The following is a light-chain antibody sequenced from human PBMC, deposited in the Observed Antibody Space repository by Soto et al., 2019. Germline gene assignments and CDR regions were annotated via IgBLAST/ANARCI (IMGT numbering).Light chain of an antibody. CDR2: EVN. J-gene: IGLJ1*01. V-gene: IGLV2-23*02. Sequence: QSVLTQPASVYGSPGQSITISCTGTSSDIGTYNLVSRYQQHPGKAPKLMIYEVNKRPSGVSDRFSGSKSGNTASLTISGLQAEDEADYYCCSYAGSSTLYVFGTGTKVTVL. CDR3: CSYAGSSTLYV. CDR1: SSDIGTYNL.